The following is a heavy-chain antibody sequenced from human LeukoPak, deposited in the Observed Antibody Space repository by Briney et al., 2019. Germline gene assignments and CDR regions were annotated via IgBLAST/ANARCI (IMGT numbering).Heavy chain of an antibody. D-gene: IGHD3-22*01. V-gene: IGHV4-4*07. CDR1: GGSISGYY. CDR3: ARGGVDYYDTTAPFDF. Sequence: PSETLSLTCTVSGGSISGYYWGWIRQPAGKGLEWIGRIYPSGKTNYNPSLKSRVTMSLDTSKNQLSLKVTSVTAADTAMYYCARGGVDYYDTTAPFDFWGQGTLVTVSS. CDR2: IYPSGKT. J-gene: IGHJ4*02.